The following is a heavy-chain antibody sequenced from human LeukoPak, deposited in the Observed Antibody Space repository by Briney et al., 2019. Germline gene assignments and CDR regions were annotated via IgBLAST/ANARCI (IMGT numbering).Heavy chain of an antibody. D-gene: IGHD3-22*01. Sequence: GGSLRLSCAASGFTFNNAWMSWVRQAPGKGLEWVGRIKSKTDGGTTDFAAPVKGRFTISTDDSKNTLYLQMNSLKTEDTAVYYCAKAVVPVISQHYFDYWGQGTLVTVSS. CDR3: AKAVVPVISQHYFDY. CDR1: GFTFNNAW. J-gene: IGHJ4*02. V-gene: IGHV3-15*01. CDR2: IKSKTDGGTT.